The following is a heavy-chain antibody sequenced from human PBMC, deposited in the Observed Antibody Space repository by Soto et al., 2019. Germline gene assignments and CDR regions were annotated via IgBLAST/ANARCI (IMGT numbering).Heavy chain of an antibody. J-gene: IGHJ6*02. D-gene: IGHD6-13*01. CDR1: GFTFSYYY. CDR2: ISSSGSTI. V-gene: IGHV3-11*01. Sequence: QVQVVESGGGLVKPGGSLRLSCAASGFTFSYYYMSWIRQAPGKGLEWVSYISSSGSTIYYADSVKGRFTISRDNAKNTLYMQTNNLRAVDTAVYYCARGGQQLHGMDVWGQGTTVTVSS. CDR3: ARGGQQLHGMDV.